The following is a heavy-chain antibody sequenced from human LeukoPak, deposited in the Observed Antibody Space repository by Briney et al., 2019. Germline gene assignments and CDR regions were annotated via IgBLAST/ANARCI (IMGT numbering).Heavy chain of an antibody. CDR1: GFIFSDYG. CDR3: RRDRHDDSAYDY. J-gene: IGHJ4*02. D-gene: IGHD3-22*01. CDR2: IRNLVHSATP. Sequence: GRSLRLSCTTSGFIFSDYGMNWVRQAPGKGLEWVGFIRNLVHSATPDDAASVRCTFTVSRDHSKLIVYLQMNCLITEDTAVYYCRRDRHDDSAYDYWGQGTLVIVSS. V-gene: IGHV3-49*04.